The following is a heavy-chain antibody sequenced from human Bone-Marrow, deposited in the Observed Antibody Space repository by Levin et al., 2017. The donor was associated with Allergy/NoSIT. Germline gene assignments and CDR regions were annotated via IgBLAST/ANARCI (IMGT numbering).Heavy chain of an antibody. CDR1: GFSFNNYN. CDR2: ISYAGTNK. V-gene: IGHV3-30*04. Sequence: PGGSLRLSCAASGFSFNNYNMHWVRQAPGKGLEWVADISYAGTNKHHADSVQGRFIISRDNSKNTLFLQMNSLRPEDTAVYYCARVQYQLISGALDIWGQGGMVTVSS. D-gene: IGHD2-2*01. J-gene: IGHJ3*02. CDR3: ARVQYQLISGALDI.